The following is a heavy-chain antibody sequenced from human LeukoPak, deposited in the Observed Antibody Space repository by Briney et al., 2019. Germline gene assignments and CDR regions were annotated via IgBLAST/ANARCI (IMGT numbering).Heavy chain of an antibody. CDR2: ISAYNGNT. Sequence: ASVKVSCKASGYTCTSYGISWVRQAPGQGLEWMGWISAYNGNTNYAQKFHCRVTMTRDTSISTAYMELNRLRSDDTAVYYCARVSDYYSYMDVWGNGTPVTTSS. CDR1: GYTCTSYG. J-gene: IGHJ6*03. CDR3: ARVSDYYSYMDV. V-gene: IGHV1-18*01.